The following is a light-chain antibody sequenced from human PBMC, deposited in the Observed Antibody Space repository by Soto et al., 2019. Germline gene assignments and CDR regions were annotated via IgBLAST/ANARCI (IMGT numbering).Light chain of an antibody. CDR2: APS. Sequence: IQLTQSPSSLSASVGDRVTITCRASQGISSYLAWYQQKPGKAPKLLIYAPSTLQSGVPSRFSGSGSGTDFTLTISSLQPEDCATYYCQQLNRYPITFGQGTRLEIK. J-gene: IGKJ5*01. CDR1: QGISSY. CDR3: QQLNRYPIT. V-gene: IGKV1-9*01.